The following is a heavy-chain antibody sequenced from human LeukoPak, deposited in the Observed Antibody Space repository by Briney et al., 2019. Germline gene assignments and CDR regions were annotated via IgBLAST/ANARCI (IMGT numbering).Heavy chain of an antibody. CDR2: ISYDGSNK. Sequence: GGSLRLSCAASGFTFSSYAMHGVRQAPGKGLEWVAVISYDGSNKYYADSVKGRFTISRDNSKNTLYLQMNSLRAEDTAVYYCARTGDSNVYWLIDYWGQGTLVTVSS. CDR1: GFTFSSYA. J-gene: IGHJ4*02. V-gene: IGHV3-30*04. D-gene: IGHD2-8*02. CDR3: ARTGDSNVYWLIDY.